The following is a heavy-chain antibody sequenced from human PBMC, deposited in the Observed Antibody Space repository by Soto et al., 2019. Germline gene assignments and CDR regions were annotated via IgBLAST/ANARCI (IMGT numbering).Heavy chain of an antibody. CDR2: IYHSGST. V-gene: IGHV4-4*02. D-gene: IGHD1-26*01. CDR3: ARVSGSYSYGMDV. CDR1: GGSISSSNW. J-gene: IGHJ6*02. Sequence: QVQLQESGPGLVKPSGTLSLTCAVSGGSISSSNWWSWVRQPPGKGLEWIGEIYHSGSTNYNPSLQSRVPISVDKSKNQFSLKLSSVTAADTAVYYCARVSGSYSYGMDVWGQGTTVTVSS.